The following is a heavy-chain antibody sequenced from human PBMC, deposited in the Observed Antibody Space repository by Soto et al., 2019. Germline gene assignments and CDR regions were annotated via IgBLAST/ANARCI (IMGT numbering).Heavy chain of an antibody. D-gene: IGHD1-1*01. CDR3: AKDISTGTTTFSWFDP. CDR1: GFTFDDYA. V-gene: IGHV3-9*01. J-gene: IGHJ5*02. CDR2: ISWNSGSI. Sequence: PGGSLRLSCAASGFTFDDYAMHWVRQLPGKGLEWVSGISWNSGSIGYADSVKGRFTISRDNAKNSLYLQMNNLRAEDTAFYYCAKDISTGTTTFSWFDPWGQGTLVTVSS.